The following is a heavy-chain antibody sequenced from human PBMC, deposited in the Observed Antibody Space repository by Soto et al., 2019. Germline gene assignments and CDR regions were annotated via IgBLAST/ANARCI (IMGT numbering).Heavy chain of an antibody. CDR2: IVSDGSTT. V-gene: IGHV3-74*01. Sequence: PGGSLRLSSTASGFAFSEYCMHWVRQAPGKGPVWVSRIVSDGSTTVYADSVKGRFTISRDNAKNTLYLQMNSLRAEDTALYYCTRRGSGSSFDPWGQGTPVTVSS. D-gene: IGHD3-10*01. CDR1: GFAFSEYC. J-gene: IGHJ5*02. CDR3: TRRGSGSSFDP.